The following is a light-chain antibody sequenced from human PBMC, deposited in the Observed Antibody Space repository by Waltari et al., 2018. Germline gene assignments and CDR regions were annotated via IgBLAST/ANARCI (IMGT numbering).Light chain of an antibody. V-gene: IGLV8-61*01. CDR2: MVN. CDR1: SGSLSSTSY. Sequence: QTVVTQEPSLSVSPGGTVTLTCALSSGSLSSTSYASWYQQSPGQTPRTLVYMVNVRSSGVPDRFSGSVLGNKAVLIITGSQAEDEATYYCLLYMGSGIWVFGGGTKLTVL. CDR3: LLYMGSGIWV. J-gene: IGLJ3*02.